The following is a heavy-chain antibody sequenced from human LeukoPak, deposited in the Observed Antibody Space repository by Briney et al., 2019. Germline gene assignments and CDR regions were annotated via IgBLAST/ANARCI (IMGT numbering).Heavy chain of an antibody. CDR3: ARSNYETLFDY. Sequence: SETLSLTCTVSGGSISSGGYYWSWIRQHPGKGLEWIGYIYYSGSTNYNPSLKSRVTISVDTSKNQFSLKLSSVTAADTAVYYCARSNYETLFDYWGQGTLVTVSS. V-gene: IGHV4-61*08. D-gene: IGHD4-11*01. CDR1: GGSISSGGYY. CDR2: IYYSGST. J-gene: IGHJ4*02.